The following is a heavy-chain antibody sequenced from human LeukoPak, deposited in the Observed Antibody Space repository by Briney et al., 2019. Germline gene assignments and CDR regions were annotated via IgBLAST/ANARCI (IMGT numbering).Heavy chain of an antibody. J-gene: IGHJ5*02. Sequence: PSETLSLTCTVSGGSISSGDYYWSWIRQPPGKGLEWIGYIYYSGSTYYNPSLKSRVTISVDTSKNQFSLKLSSVTAADTAVYYCARGTLYYDFWSGYYKADRPFDPWGQGTLVTVSS. CDR3: ARGTLYYDFWSGYYKADRPFDP. V-gene: IGHV4-30-4*08. D-gene: IGHD3-3*01. CDR1: GGSISSGDYY. CDR2: IYYSGST.